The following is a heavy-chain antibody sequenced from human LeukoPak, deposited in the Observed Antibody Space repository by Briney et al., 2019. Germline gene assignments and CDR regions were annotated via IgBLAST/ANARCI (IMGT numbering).Heavy chain of an antibody. CDR3: AKGMITFGGVIVQPLDY. CDR2: IYSGGST. D-gene: IGHD3-16*02. J-gene: IGHJ4*02. Sequence: PGGSLRLSCAASGFTFSIYVMSWVRQAPGKGLEWVSVIYSGGSTYYADSVKGRFTISRDHSKNTLYLQMNSLRAEDTAVYYCAKGMITFGGVIVQPLDYWGQGTLVTVSS. CDR1: GFTFSIYV. V-gene: IGHV3-23*03.